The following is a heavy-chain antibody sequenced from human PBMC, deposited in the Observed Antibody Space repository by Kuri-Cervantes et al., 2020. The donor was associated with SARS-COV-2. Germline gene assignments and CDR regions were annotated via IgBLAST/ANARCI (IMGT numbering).Heavy chain of an antibody. CDR3: AREGLMGTMDY. D-gene: IGHD2-8*01. V-gene: IGHV4-59*12. CDR1: GGSISSYY. Sequence: SETLSLTCAASGGSISSYYWSWIRQPPGKGLEWIGYIYYSGSTNYNPSLKSRVTISVDTSKSQFSLKLSSVTAADTAVYYCAREGLMGTMDYWGQGTLVTVSS. CDR2: IYYSGST. J-gene: IGHJ4*02.